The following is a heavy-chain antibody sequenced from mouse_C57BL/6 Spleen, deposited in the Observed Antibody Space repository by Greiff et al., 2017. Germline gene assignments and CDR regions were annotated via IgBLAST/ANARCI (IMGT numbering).Heavy chain of an antibody. V-gene: IGHV8-8*01. CDR2: IWWDDDK. Sequence: QVTLKESGPGILQPSPTLSLTCSFSGFSLSTFGMGVGWIRQPSGKGLEWLAHIWWDDDKYYNPALKSRLTISKDTSKNQVFLKIANVDTADTATYYCARIVGYEYDGYYYAMDYWGQGTSVTVSS. D-gene: IGHD2-4*01. J-gene: IGHJ4*01. CDR1: GFSLSTFGMG. CDR3: ARIVGYEYDGYYYAMDY.